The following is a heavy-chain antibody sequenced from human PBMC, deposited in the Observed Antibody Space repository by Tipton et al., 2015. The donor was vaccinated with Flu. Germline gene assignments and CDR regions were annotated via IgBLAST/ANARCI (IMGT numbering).Heavy chain of an antibody. CDR1: GFTFSSYG. CDR3: ARGSKRWLQLGAGGVDY. CDR2: IWYDGSNK. Sequence: SLRLSCAASGFTFSSYGMHWVRQAPGKGLEWVAVIWYDGSNKYYADSVKGRFTISRDNSKNTLYLQMNSLRAEGTAVYYCARGSKRWLQLGAGGVDYWGQGTLVTVSS. D-gene: IGHD5-24*01. J-gene: IGHJ4*02. V-gene: IGHV3-33*01.